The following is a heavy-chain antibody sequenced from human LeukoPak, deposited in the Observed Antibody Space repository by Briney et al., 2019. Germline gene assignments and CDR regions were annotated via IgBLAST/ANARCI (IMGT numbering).Heavy chain of an antibody. CDR2: IGTAGDT. Sequence: TGGSLRLSCAASGFTFSSYDMHWVRQATGKGLEWVSAIGTAGDTYYPGSVKGRSTISRENAKNSLYLQMNSLRAGDTAVYYCARARFTFGGVIAYYFDYWGQGTLVTVSS. CDR1: GFTFSSYD. D-gene: IGHD3-16*01. CDR3: ARARFTFGGVIAYYFDY. V-gene: IGHV3-13*01. J-gene: IGHJ4*02.